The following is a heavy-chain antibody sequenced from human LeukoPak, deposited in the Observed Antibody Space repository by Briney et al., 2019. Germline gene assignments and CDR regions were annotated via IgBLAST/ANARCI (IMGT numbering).Heavy chain of an antibody. Sequence: WETLSLTCAVYGGTFSGYYWSWIRQPPGKGLEWIGEINHSGSTNYNPFLKSRVTISVDTSKNQLSLKLSSVTAADTAVYYCARGRKELVPDYWGQGTLVTVPP. CDR3: ARGRKELVPDY. D-gene: IGHD6-13*01. CDR2: INHSGST. V-gene: IGHV4-34*01. CDR1: GGTFSGYY. J-gene: IGHJ4*02.